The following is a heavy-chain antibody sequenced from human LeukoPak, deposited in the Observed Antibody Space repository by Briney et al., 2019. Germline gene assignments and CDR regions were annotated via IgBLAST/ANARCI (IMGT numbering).Heavy chain of an antibody. CDR2: ISSSGVST. V-gene: IGHV3-23*01. D-gene: IGHD1-20*01. CDR3: AKAGMTRFDY. Sequence: GGSLRLSCAASGFTFSSYEMNWARQAPGKGLEWVSYISSSGVSTYYADSVKGRFTISRDNSKNTLYLQMNSLRVEDTAVYYCAKAGMTRFDYWGQGIMVTVSS. J-gene: IGHJ4*02. CDR1: GFTFSSYE.